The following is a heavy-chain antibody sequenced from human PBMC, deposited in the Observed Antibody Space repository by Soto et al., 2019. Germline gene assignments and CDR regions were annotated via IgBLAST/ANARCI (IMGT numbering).Heavy chain of an antibody. CDR2: IYYGGDT. Sequence: QPQLQESGPGLVKPSETLSLTCTVSGGSISSDNYYWGWIRQPPGMGLEWIGSIYYGGDTYYNPSLKSRVTISVATSENQFSLNLASVTAADTAVYYSARHVNDQYHYYYMDVWGKGTTVSVSS. V-gene: IGHV4-39*01. CDR1: GGSISSDNYY. J-gene: IGHJ6*03. D-gene: IGHD1-1*01. CDR3: ARHVNDQYHYYYMDV.